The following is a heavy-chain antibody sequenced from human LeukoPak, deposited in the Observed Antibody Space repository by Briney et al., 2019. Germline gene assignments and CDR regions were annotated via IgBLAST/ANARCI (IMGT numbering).Heavy chain of an antibody. CDR1: GGTFSSYA. CDR2: IIPIFGTA. D-gene: IGHD6-6*01. CDR3: AILEYSSSSGSLAYYYYMDV. V-gene: IGHV1-69*13. Sequence: SVKASCKASGGTFSSYAISWVRQAPGQGLEWMGGIIPIFGTANYAQKFQGRVTITADESTSTAYMELSSLRSEDTAVYYRAILEYSSSSGSLAYYYYMDVWGKGTTVTVSS. J-gene: IGHJ6*03.